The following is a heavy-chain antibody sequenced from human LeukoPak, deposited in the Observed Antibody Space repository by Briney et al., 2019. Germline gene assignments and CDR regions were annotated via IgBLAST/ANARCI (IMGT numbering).Heavy chain of an antibody. CDR2: ISYDGNNK. Sequence: GGSLRLSCAASGFTFSNYGMHWVRQAPGKGLEWVAAISYDGNNKYYADSVKGRFTISRDNSKNTLYLQMNSLRAEDTAVYYCARVSRTYSSPYSWGQGTLVTVS. J-gene: IGHJ4*02. D-gene: IGHD6-19*01. CDR3: ARVSRTYSSPYS. V-gene: IGHV3-30*03. CDR1: GFTFSNYG.